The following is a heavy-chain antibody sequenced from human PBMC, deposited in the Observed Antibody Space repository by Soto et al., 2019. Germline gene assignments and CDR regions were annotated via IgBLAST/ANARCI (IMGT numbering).Heavy chain of an antibody. Sequence: QVQLMQSGAEVKKPGASVKVSCKASGDTFTDYYIHWVRQAPGQGLEWMGTVNPSGGHTTYAQHSQGRVTLTRDTSTRTLYMELTSLTSDDTAIYYCARGGHVVVVTAALDYWGQGTLVTVSS. J-gene: IGHJ4*02. D-gene: IGHD2-21*02. CDR2: VNPSGGHT. CDR3: ARGGHVVVVTAALDY. V-gene: IGHV1-46*01. CDR1: GDTFTDYY.